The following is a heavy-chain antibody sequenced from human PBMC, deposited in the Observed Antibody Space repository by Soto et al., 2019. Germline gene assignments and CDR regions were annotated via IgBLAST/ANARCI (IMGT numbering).Heavy chain of an antibody. CDR1: GNGITTDY. D-gene: IGHD3-22*01. CDR2: INASGSRR. V-gene: IGHV1-46*01. J-gene: IGHJ4*02. CDR3: AGLYHYDSSGYYDY. Sequence: ASVKSACKAAGNGITTDYMRWGRQAPVQGLKWMEIINASGSRRTYEQKFECRATMTRDTSTSTFHMELSSLTSEDTAVYYCAGLYHYDSSGYYDYSGQATLVTVSS.